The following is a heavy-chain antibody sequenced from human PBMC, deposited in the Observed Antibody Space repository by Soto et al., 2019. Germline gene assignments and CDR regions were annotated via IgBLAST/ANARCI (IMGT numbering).Heavy chain of an antibody. Sequence: QVQLVQSGAEVKKPGSSVKVSCKASGGTFSSYAISWVRQAPGQGLEWMGGIIPIFGTANYAQKFQGRVTITADKSTSTAYMELSSLRSEDTAVYYCAEAGYYYDSSGYFPFDYRGQGTLVTVSS. J-gene: IGHJ4*02. D-gene: IGHD3-22*01. V-gene: IGHV1-69*06. CDR2: IIPIFGTA. CDR1: GGTFSSYA. CDR3: AEAGYYYDSSGYFPFDY.